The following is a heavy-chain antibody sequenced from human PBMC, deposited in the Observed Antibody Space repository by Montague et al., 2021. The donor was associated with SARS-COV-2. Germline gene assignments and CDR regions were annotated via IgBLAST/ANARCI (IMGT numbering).Heavy chain of an antibody. CDR3: ARGWGGTYSDDAFDI. D-gene: IGHD1-26*01. J-gene: IGHJ3*02. V-gene: IGHV4-30-2*01. CDR1: GGSIRSGGYS. CDR2: FYHSGSI. Sequence: TLSLTCSVSGGSIRSGGYSWSWIRQPPGKGLEWIGYFYHSGSIYYNPSLKSRVTISVARSKNHFSLKLNSVTAADTAVYYCARGWGGTYSDDAFDIWGQGTMVTVSS.